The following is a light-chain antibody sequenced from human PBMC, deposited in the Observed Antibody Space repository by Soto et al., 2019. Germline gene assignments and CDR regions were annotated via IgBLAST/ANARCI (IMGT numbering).Light chain of an antibody. V-gene: IGKV3-20*01. CDR1: QIISATY. J-gene: IGKJ3*01. Sequence: EIVLTQSPGTLSLSPGERATLSCRASQIISATYIAWYQQKPGRAPRLLIYGASSRASGIPDRFSGSGSGTDFTLTISRLEPEDFAVYYCQQFGNSPFTFGPGTKVDIK. CDR3: QQFGNSPFT. CDR2: GAS.